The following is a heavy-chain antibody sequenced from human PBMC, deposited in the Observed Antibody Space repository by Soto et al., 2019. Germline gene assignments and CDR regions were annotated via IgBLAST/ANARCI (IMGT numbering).Heavy chain of an antibody. D-gene: IGHD3-22*01. V-gene: IGHV3-21*01. CDR1: GFTFSSYS. Sequence: EVQLVESGGGLVKPGGSLRLSCAASGFTFSSYSMNWVRQAPGKGLEWVSSISSSSSYIYYADSVKGRFTISRDNAKNSLSLQMNSLRAEDTAVYYCASGVHYYDSSGYYPFPFDYWGQGTLVTVSS. CDR3: ASGVHYYDSSGYYPFPFDY. CDR2: ISSSSSYI. J-gene: IGHJ4*02.